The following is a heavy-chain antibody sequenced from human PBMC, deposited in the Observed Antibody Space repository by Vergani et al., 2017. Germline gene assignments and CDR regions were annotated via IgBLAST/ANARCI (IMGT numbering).Heavy chain of an antibody. J-gene: IGHJ4*02. CDR1: GGSISSGSYY. V-gene: IGHV4-61*02. CDR3: ARESVDTAMVIND. Sequence: QVQLQESGPGLVKPSQTLSLTCTVSGGSISSGSYYWSWIRQPAGKGLEWIGRIYTSGSTNYNPSLKSRVTISVDTSKNQFSLKLSSVTAADTAVYYCARESVDTAMVINDWGQGTLVTVSS. D-gene: IGHD5-18*01. CDR2: IYTSGST.